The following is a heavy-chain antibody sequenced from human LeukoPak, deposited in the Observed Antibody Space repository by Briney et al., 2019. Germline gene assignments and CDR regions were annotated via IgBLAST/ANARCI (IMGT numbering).Heavy chain of an antibody. Sequence: ASVTVSCKVSGYTLTELSMHWVRQAPGKGLEWMGGFDPEDGETIYAQKFQGRVTMTEDTSTDTAYMELSSLRSEDTAVYYCATSVVTAIPVDYWGQGTLVTVSS. CDR3: ATSVVTAIPVDY. V-gene: IGHV1-24*01. CDR2: FDPEDGET. D-gene: IGHD2-21*02. CDR1: GYTLTELS. J-gene: IGHJ4*02.